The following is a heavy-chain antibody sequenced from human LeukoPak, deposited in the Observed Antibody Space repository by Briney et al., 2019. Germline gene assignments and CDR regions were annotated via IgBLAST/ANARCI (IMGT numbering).Heavy chain of an antibody. CDR2: TYYRSKWCR. Sequence: SQTLSLTCAISGDSVSSSSVGWNWIRQSPSRGLEWLGRTYYRSKWCRDYAVSVKGRITINPDTSKNQFSLQLNSVTPEDTAVYYCARVGGSYSYGMDVWGQGTTVTVSS. D-gene: IGHD5-12*01. J-gene: IGHJ6*02. CDR1: GDSVSSSSVG. CDR3: ARVGGSYSYGMDV. V-gene: IGHV6-1*01.